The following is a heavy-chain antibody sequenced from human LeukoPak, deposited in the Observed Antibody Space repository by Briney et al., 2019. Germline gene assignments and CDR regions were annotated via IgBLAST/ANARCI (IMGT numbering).Heavy chain of an antibody. CDR3: ARVLRNWNYFDY. J-gene: IGHJ4*02. Sequence: SETLSVTCTVCGGSLSSHYWSWLRQPAGRVLEGMGYIYYSGSTSYHHSLKSRVTISVATSKKPFSLKLSSVTAADTAVYYCARVLRNWNYFDYWGQGPLVTVSS. D-gene: IGHD1-1*01. V-gene: IGHV4-59*11. CDR2: IYYSGST. CDR1: GGSLSSHY.